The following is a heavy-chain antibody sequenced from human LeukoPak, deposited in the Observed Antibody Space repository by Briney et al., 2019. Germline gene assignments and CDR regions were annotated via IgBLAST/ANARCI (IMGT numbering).Heavy chain of an antibody. CDR3: ARGLYCGGDCYVDAIDI. J-gene: IGHJ3*02. D-gene: IGHD2-21*01. CDR2: IYYSGNT. CDR1: GGSISSADYY. V-gene: IGHV4-30-4*08. Sequence: SQTLSLTCTVSGGSISSADYYWTWIRLPPWKGLEWIGYIYYSGNTYYNPSLKSRVTISVDTSKNQFSLKLSSVTAADTAVYYCARGLYCGGDCYVDAIDIWGQGTMVTVSS.